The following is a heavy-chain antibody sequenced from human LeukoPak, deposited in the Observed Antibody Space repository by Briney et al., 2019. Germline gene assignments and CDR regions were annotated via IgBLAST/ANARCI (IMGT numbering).Heavy chain of an antibody. CDR1: GGTFSSYA. CDR3: ARLWIRFGGLEPDY. CDR2: IIPIFGTA. J-gene: IGHJ4*02. D-gene: IGHD5-18*01. Sequence: SVKVSCKASGGTFSSYAISWVRQAPGQGLEWMGRIIPIFGTANYAQKFQGRVTITTDGSTSTAYMELSSLRSEDTAVYYCARLWIRFGGLEPDYWGQGTLVTVSS. V-gene: IGHV1-69*05.